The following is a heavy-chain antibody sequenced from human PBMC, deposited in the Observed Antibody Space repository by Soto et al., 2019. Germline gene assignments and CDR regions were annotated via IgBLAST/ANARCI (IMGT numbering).Heavy chain of an antibody. CDR3: ARAYSSGWYPHFDY. J-gene: IGHJ4*02. D-gene: IGHD6-19*01. CDR1: GYTFTSYD. Sequence: QVQLVQSGAEVKKPGASVKVSCKASGYTFTSYDINWVRQATGQGLEWMGWMNPNSGNTGYAQKFQGRVTMTRNTXRSTAYMELSSLRSEDTAVYYCARAYSSGWYPHFDYWGQGTLVTVSS. V-gene: IGHV1-8*01. CDR2: MNPNSGNT.